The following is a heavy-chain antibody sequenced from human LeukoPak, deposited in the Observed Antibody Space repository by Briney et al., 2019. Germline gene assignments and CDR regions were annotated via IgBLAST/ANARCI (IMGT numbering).Heavy chain of an antibody. CDR2: IKKDGSGI. D-gene: IGHD1/OR15-1a*01. J-gene: IGHJ6*04. V-gene: IGHV3-7*03. Sequence: PGGSLRLSCAVSEFPFSDSWMYWVRQAPGKGLEGVANIKKDGSGISYVDSVQGPFIISRDNAKNSMYMQMNSLRVEDTGVYFCAGGNSMNVWGKGTAVTVSS. CDR3: AGGNSMNV. CDR1: EFPFSDSW.